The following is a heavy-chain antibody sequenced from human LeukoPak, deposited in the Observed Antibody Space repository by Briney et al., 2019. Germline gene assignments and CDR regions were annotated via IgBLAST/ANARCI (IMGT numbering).Heavy chain of an antibody. D-gene: IGHD6-13*01. Sequence: ASVKVSCKASGYTFTSYYMHWVRQAPGQGLEWMGIINPSGGSTSYAQKFQGRVTMTRDTSTSTVYMELSSLRSEDTAVYYCARELAAAGTIYYYGMDVWGQGTTVTVSS. CDR1: GYTFTSYY. V-gene: IGHV1-46*01. J-gene: IGHJ6*02. CDR2: INPSGGST. CDR3: ARELAAAGTIYYYGMDV.